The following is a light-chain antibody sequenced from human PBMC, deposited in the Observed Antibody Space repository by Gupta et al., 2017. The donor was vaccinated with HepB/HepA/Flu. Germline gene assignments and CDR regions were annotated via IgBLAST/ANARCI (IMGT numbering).Light chain of an antibody. CDR2: GAS. Sequence: EIVLTQSPGTLSLSPGERATLSCRASQSFSSRYLAWYQQKPGQAPRLLIYGASTRAAGIPDRFIGSGSGTDFTLTISRLDPEDFAVYYCQQYCSSPRTFGQGTKVEIK. J-gene: IGKJ1*01. CDR3: QQYCSSPRT. V-gene: IGKV3-20*01. CDR1: QSFSSRY.